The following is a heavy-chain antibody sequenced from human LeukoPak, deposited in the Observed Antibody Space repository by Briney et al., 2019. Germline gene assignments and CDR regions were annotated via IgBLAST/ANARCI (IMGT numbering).Heavy chain of an antibody. V-gene: IGHV1-8*01. J-gene: IGHJ5*02. CDR1: GCTFSNYD. CDR3: ARTYCENCPNPNWFDP. CDR2: MKPVSGAS. Sequence: GASVKVSCKASGCTFSNYDINWVRQAPGQGLEWVGWMKPVSGASDSAERFRGRVTLTSDLSTSTAYLELSSLTSEDTAVYFCARTYCENCPNPNWFDPWGQGTLITVSS. D-gene: IGHD2-8*01.